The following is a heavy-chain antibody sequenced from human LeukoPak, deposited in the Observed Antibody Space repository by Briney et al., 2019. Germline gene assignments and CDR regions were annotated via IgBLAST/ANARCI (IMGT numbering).Heavy chain of an antibody. CDR3: ARDVLAAAGHDY. V-gene: IGHV3-7*01. Sequence: PGGSLRLSCAASGFTFSSYWMSWVRQAPGKGLEWVANIEQGGSAKYYVDSVKGRFTISRDNAKNSLYLQMNSLRAEDTAVYYCARDVLAAAGHDYWGQGTLVTVSS. D-gene: IGHD6-13*01. CDR2: IEQGGSAK. CDR1: GFTFSSYW. J-gene: IGHJ4*02.